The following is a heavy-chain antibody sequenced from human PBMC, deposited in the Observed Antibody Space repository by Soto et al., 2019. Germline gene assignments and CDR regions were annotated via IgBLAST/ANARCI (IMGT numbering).Heavy chain of an antibody. CDR1: GDSITSNSYF. D-gene: IGHD1-26*01. Sequence: SETLSLTCTVSGDSITSNSYFWAWIRQPPGKGLEWIGSIYYSGTTYYNPSLNSRVTISVDRSKNQFSLKLRSVTAAVTAVYYCARTLVGAPPFDYWGQGTLVTVSS. CDR3: ARTLVGAPPFDY. J-gene: IGHJ4*02. CDR2: IYYSGTT. V-gene: IGHV4-39*01.